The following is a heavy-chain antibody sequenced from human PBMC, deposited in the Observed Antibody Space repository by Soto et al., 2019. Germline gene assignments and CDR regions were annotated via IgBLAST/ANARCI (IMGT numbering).Heavy chain of an antibody. J-gene: IGHJ4*02. CDR1: GDTFNFYS. CDR2: VNPILSMS. D-gene: IGHD3-16*01. V-gene: IGHV1-69*04. CDR3: ATSYASGYRAFDF. Sequence: QVQLVQSGAEVKRPGSSVKVSCKASGDTFNFYSINWVRQAPGLGLEWMGRVNPILSMSNYAQRFQGRVTMTADKSTSTAYMELSGLRSEDTAIYYCATSYASGYRAFDFWGQAALVTVSS.